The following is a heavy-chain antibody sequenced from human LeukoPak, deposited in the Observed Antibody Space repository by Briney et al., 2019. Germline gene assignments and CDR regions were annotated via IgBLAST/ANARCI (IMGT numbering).Heavy chain of an antibody. J-gene: IGHJ4*02. V-gene: IGHV3-11*01. CDR3: ARGNYIFGY. Sequence: GGSLRLSCTASGFTFSDYYMSWIRQAPGKGLEWVSSIYSGDSTIYYTDSVKGRFTISRDNAKNSLYLQMNSLRAEDTAVYYCARGNYIFGYWGQGTLVTVSS. CDR1: GFTFSDYY. D-gene: IGHD1-7*01. CDR2: IYSGDSTI.